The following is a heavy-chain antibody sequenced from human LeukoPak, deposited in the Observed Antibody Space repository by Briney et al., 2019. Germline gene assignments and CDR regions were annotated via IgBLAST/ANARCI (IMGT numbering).Heavy chain of an antibody. D-gene: IGHD2-2*01. V-gene: IGHV4-34*01. CDR2: INHSGST. Sequence: SETLSLTCAVYGGSFSGYYWSWIRQPPGKGLEWIGEINHSGSTNYNPSLKSRVTISVDTSKNQFSLKLCSVTAADTAVYYCARVVVVPAAMQDWFDPWGQGTLVTVSS. CDR1: GGSFSGYY. J-gene: IGHJ5*02. CDR3: ARVVVVPAAMQDWFDP.